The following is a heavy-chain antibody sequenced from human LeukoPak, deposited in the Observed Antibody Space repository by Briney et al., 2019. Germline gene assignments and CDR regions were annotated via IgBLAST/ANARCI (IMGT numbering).Heavy chain of an antibody. J-gene: IGHJ5*02. V-gene: IGHV4-61*02. CDR2: IYTSGST. Sequence: SETLSLTCTVSGGSISSGSYYWSWIRQPAGKGLEWIGRIYTSGSTNCNPSLKSRVTISVDTSKNQFSLKLSSVTAADTAVYYCARASGAYSSGWYGELDWFDPWGQGTLVTVSS. CDR1: GGSISSGSYY. D-gene: IGHD6-19*01. CDR3: ARASGAYSSGWYGELDWFDP.